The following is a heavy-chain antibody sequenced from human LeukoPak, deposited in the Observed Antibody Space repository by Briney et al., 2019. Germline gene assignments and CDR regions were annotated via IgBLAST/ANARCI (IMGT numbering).Heavy chain of an antibody. Sequence: GGSLRLSCAASGFTFISYAMSWGRQAPGKGLEGVSAISGSGGSTYYADSVKGRVTISRDNYKNTLYLQMNSMRAEDTAVYYCAKDGCGGDCYSGWFDPWGQGTLVTVSS. V-gene: IGHV3-23*01. CDR2: ISGSGGST. CDR1: GFTFISYA. CDR3: AKDGCGGDCYSGWFDP. J-gene: IGHJ5*02. D-gene: IGHD2-21*02.